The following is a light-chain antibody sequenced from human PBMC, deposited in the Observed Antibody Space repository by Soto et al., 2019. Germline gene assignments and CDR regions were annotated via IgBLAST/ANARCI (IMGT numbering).Light chain of an antibody. CDR2: DAS. J-gene: IGKJ3*01. V-gene: IGKV3-20*01. Sequence: EIVLTQSPGTLSLSPGERATLSCRASQSVSSNYLAWYQQKPGQAPRLLIYDASRATGLPDRLSGSGSGTIFNLTITRLEPEDYAVYYCQHYGTSALFGPGTNVDI. CDR1: QSVSSNY. CDR3: QHYGTSAL.